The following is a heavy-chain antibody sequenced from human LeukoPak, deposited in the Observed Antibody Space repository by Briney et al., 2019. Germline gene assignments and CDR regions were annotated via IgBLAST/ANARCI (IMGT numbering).Heavy chain of an antibody. CDR2: MNPNSGNT. Sequence: ASVKVSCKASGYTFTSYDINWVRQATEQGLEWMGWMNPNSGNTGYAQKFQGRVTMTRNTSISTAYMELSSLRSEDTAVYYCARRLSHCSSTSCYNWFDPWGQGTLVTVSS. CDR1: GYTFTSYD. D-gene: IGHD2-2*02. V-gene: IGHV1-8*01. CDR3: ARRLSHCSSTSCYNWFDP. J-gene: IGHJ5*02.